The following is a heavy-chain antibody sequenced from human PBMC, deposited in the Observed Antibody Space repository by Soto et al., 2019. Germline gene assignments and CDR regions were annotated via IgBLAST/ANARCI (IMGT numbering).Heavy chain of an antibody. CDR1: GFTFSTYS. V-gene: IGHV3-23*01. Sequence: EVQLLESGGGLVQPGGSLRLSCAASGFTFSTYSLNWVRQAPGKGLEWVSTISEGGGSTYYGDSVKGRLTISRDNSKNVLYLQMDSLRADDTAVYYCARAPGDYYYMDVWGKGTTVAVS. CDR3: ARAPGDYYYMDV. CDR2: ISEGGGST. J-gene: IGHJ6*03.